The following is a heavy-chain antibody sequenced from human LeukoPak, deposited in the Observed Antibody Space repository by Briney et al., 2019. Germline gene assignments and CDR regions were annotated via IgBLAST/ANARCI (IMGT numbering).Heavy chain of an antibody. CDR2: ITSSSTYI. CDR1: GFTFSSYS. CDR3: ARTTSGATFSDYYYYYMDV. J-gene: IGHJ6*03. Sequence: KPGGSLRLSCAASGFTFSSYSMNWVRQAPGKGLEWVSSITSSSTYIHYADSVKGRFTISRDNAKNSLYLQMNSLRAEDTAVYYCARTTSGATFSDYYYYYMDVWGKGTTVTVSS. D-gene: IGHD1-26*01. V-gene: IGHV3-21*01.